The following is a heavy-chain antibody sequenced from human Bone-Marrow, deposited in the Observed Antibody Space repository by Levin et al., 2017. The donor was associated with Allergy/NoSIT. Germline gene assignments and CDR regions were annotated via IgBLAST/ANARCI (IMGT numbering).Heavy chain of an antibody. CDR2: IKQDGSEK. J-gene: IGHJ4*02. Sequence: HPSETLSLTCAASGFTFSIFWMSWVRQAPGKGLEWVANIKQDGSEKYYVDSVRGRFTISRDNAKRSLYLQMNDLRAEDTAVYYCARWVWYTPDYWGQGTLVTVSS. D-gene: IGHD2-2*02. V-gene: IGHV3-7*01. CDR1: GFTFSIFW. CDR3: ARWVWYTPDY.